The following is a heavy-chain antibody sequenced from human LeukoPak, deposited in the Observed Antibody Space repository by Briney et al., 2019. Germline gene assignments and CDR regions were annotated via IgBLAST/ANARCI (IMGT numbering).Heavy chain of an antibody. D-gene: IGHD5-18*01. V-gene: IGHV3-48*03. CDR2: ISSSGSTI. J-gene: IGHJ4*02. Sequence: TGGSLRLSCAASGFTFSSYEMNWVRQAPGKGLEWVSYISSSGSTIYYADSVRGRFTISRDNAKNLLYLQMNDLRVEDTAVYYCARTARHLDYWGQGTLVTVSS. CDR1: GFTFSSYE. CDR3: ARTARHLDY.